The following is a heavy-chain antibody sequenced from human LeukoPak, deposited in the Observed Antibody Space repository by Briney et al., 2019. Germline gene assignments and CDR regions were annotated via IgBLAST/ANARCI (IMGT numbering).Heavy chain of an antibody. D-gene: IGHD2-2*01. CDR2: ISSSGSTI. J-gene: IGHJ4*02. V-gene: IGHV3-48*03. CDR1: VFTFSSYE. Sequence: GGSLRLSCAASVFTFSSYEMNWVRQAPGKGLERVSYISSSGSTIYYADSVKGRFTISRDNAKNSLYLQMNSLRAEDTAVYYCARGGGRYQLPVDYWGQGTLVTVSS. CDR3: ARGGGRYQLPVDY.